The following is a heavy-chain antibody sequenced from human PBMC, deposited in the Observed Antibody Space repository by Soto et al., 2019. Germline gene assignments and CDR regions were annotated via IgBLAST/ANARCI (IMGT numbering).Heavy chain of an antibody. CDR3: TRARGAKTFDL. CDR1: GDSFRKYD. Sequence: QEMLVQSGAEVKRPGASVKVSCQASGDSFRKYDIHWVRQTTGHGLEWMGWMNPRSGNTGYAQNFRGRVTMTRNSALTTAYMELSSLRFEDTAIYFCTRARGAKTFDLWGRGSRVTVSS. CDR2: MNPRSGNT. V-gene: IGHV1-8*01. J-gene: IGHJ5*02.